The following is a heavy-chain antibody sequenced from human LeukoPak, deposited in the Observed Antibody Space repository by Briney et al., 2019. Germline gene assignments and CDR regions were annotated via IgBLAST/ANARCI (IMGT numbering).Heavy chain of an antibody. J-gene: IGHJ4*02. CDR2: INPNSGGT. D-gene: IGHD5-24*01. CDR1: GYTFTGYY. Sequence: ASVTVSCKASGYTFTGYYMHWVRQAPGQGLEWMGRINPNSGGTNYAQKFQGRVTMTRGTSISTAYMELSRLRSDDTAVYYCARRASEDGYDYWGQGTLVTVSS. V-gene: IGHV1-2*06. CDR3: ARRASEDGYDY.